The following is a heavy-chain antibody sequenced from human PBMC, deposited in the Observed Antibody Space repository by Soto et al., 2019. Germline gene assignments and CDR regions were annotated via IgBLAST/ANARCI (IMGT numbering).Heavy chain of an antibody. D-gene: IGHD3-3*01. V-gene: IGHV4-4*02. CDR2: IYHSGST. Sequence: QVQLQESGPGLVKPSGTLSLTCAVSGGSISSSNWWSWVRQPPGKGLEWIGEIYHSGSTNYNPSLKSRVTISVDKSKHQFSLKLSSDAAADTAVYYCARVCYITIFGVVKPSWNYFDYWGQGTLVTVSS. J-gene: IGHJ4*02. CDR3: ARVCYITIFGVVKPSWNYFDY. CDR1: GGSISSSNW.